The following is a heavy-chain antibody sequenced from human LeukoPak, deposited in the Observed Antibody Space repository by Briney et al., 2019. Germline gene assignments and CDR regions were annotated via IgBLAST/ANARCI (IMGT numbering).Heavy chain of an antibody. CDR3: ATGRILASYFHY. CDR2: IQNGGST. D-gene: IGHD2-15*01. CDR1: GITVSSTY. V-gene: IGHV3-66*01. Sequence: GGSLRLSCAASGITVSSTYMTWVRQAPGEGLEWVSVIQNGGSTYYADSVRGRFTISRDNFKNTLDLQMNSLRAEDTAVYYCATGRILASYFHYWGQGILVTVSS. J-gene: IGHJ4*02.